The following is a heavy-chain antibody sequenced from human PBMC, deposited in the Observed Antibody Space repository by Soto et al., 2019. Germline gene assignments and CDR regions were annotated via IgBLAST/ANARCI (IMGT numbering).Heavy chain of an antibody. CDR1: GYIFPSYG. D-gene: IGHD6-19*01. Sequence: QVHMVQSGAEVKKPGASVKVSCKASGYIFPSYGISWVRQAPGQGLVWMGWISAHNGNTKYAQKCQGRVTMTTDTSTSTAHMELRGLRSDDTAVYYCARDGGGWPDSWGQGTLVTVSS. J-gene: IGHJ4*02. CDR2: ISAHNGNT. V-gene: IGHV1-18*01. CDR3: ARDGGGWPDS.